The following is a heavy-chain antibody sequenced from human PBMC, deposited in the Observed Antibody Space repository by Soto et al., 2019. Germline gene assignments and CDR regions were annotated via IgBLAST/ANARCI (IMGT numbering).Heavy chain of an antibody. CDR1: CSTSSSYG. CDR2: ISAYNGNT. Sequence: SSVPVSCKASCSTSSSYGISWVRQAPGQGLEWMGWISAYNGNTNYAQKLQGRVTMTTDTSTSTAYMELRSLRSDDTAVYYCARALKYCSSTSCYQYSDYWGQGTLVTVSS. J-gene: IGHJ4*02. CDR3: ARALKYCSSTSCYQYSDY. D-gene: IGHD2-2*01. V-gene: IGHV1-18*01.